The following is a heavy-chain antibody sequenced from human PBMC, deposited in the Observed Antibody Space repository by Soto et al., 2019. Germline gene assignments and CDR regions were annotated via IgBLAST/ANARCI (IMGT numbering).Heavy chain of an antibody. V-gene: IGHV4-59*01. J-gene: IGHJ6*03. CDR3: ARVTLLAARNYYYYYMDV. D-gene: IGHD6-6*01. CDR2: IYYSGST. CDR1: GGSISSYY. Sequence: KSSETLSLTCTVSGGSISSYYWSWIRQPPGKGLEWIGYIYYSGSTNYNPSLKSRVTISVDTSKNQFSLKLSSVTAADTAVYYCARVTLLAARNYYYYYMDVWGKGTTVTVSS.